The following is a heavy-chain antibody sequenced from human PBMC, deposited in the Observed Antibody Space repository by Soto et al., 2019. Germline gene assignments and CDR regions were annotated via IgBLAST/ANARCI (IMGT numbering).Heavy chain of an antibody. Sequence: PSETLSLTCTVSGGSISGGGYYWSWIRQHPGKGLEWIGNIHYGGRTYYNPSLMSRLAMSMDTAEHQFSLNLTSVTAADTAVYYCARVRNGAFQYWGQGALVTVYS. J-gene: IGHJ1*01. CDR1: GGSISGGGYY. CDR3: ARVRNGAFQY. V-gene: IGHV4-31*03. D-gene: IGHD3-10*01. CDR2: IHYGGRT.